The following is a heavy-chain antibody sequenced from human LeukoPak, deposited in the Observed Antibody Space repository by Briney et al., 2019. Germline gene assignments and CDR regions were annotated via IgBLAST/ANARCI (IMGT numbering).Heavy chain of an antibody. D-gene: IGHD3-10*01. CDR3: TTDFITMVRGVFDY. J-gene: IGHJ4*02. CDR2: IKSKTDGGTT. Sequence: GGSLRLSCAASGFTFSSYGMHWVRQAPGKGLEWVGRIKSKTDGGTTDYAAPVKGRFTISRDDSKNTLYLQMNSLKTEDTAVYYCTTDFITMVRGVFDYWGQGTLVTVSS. CDR1: GFTFSSYG. V-gene: IGHV3-15*01.